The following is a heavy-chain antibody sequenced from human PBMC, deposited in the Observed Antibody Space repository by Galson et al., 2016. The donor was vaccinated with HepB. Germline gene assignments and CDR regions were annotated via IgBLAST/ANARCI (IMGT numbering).Heavy chain of an antibody. CDR2: INYNRST. V-gene: IGHV4-34*01. D-gene: IGHD1-1*01. CDR1: GGTFSGHS. Sequence: ETLSLTCGVYGGTFSGHSWSWVRQPPGKGLEWIGEINYNRSTIYNPSLESRVTIAVDTSKNQVSLELTSVTAADTAMYYCARPSRLHDTFDIWGQGTMVTVSS. J-gene: IGHJ3*02. CDR3: ARPSRLHDTFDI.